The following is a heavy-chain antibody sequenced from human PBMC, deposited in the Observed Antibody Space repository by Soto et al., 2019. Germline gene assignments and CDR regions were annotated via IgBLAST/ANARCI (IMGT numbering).Heavy chain of an antibody. CDR1: GYTFTGYY. D-gene: IGHD2-2*01. J-gene: IGHJ6*02. V-gene: IGHV1-2*04. CDR3: ARDCSSTSCHPRGMDV. CDR2: INPNSGGT. Sequence: ASVKVSCKASGYTFTGYYMHWVRQAPGQGLEWMGWINPNSGGTNYAQKFQGWVTMTRDTSISTAYMELSRLRSDDTAVYYCARDCSSTSCHPRGMDVWGQGTTVTVSS.